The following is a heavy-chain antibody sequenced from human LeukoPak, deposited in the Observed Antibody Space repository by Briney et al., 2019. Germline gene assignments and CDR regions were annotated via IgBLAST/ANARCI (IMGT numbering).Heavy chain of an antibody. J-gene: IGHJ6*04. CDR1: GFRFNSYG. Sequence: GGSLRLSCAASGFRFNSYGMTWVRLAPGRGLEWVSSISSSSSYIYYADSVKGRFTISRDNAKNSLYLQMNSLRAEDTAVYYCAELGITMIGGVWGKGTTVTISS. D-gene: IGHD3-10*02. V-gene: IGHV3-21*01. CDR2: ISSSSSYI. CDR3: AELGITMIGGV.